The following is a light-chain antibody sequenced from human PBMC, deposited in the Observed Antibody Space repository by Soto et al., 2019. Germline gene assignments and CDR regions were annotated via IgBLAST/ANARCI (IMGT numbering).Light chain of an antibody. CDR3: SSYAGSNNFG. CDR2: EVS. CDR1: SSDIGAYIY. J-gene: IGLJ1*01. Sequence: QSALTQPPSASGSPGQSVTISCTGTSSDIGAYIYVSWYQQHPGKAPKLMISEVSRRPSGVPERFSGSKSGNTASLTVSGLQADDEAHYYCSSYAGSNNFGLGTGTKVTVL. V-gene: IGLV2-8*01.